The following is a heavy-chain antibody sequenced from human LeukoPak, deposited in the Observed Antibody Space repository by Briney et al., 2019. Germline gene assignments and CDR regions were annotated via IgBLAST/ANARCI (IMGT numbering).Heavy chain of an antibody. J-gene: IGHJ5*02. CDR2: VYYVGNA. CDR3: ATHDEGSFET. D-gene: IGHD3-10*01. V-gene: IGHV4-39*02. Sequence: PSETLSLTCTVSGGSVRSSRPYWGWIRQSPGKGLEWIGSVYYVGNAYYRPSPLSRATISIDTSKTHISLRLTSVTATDTGIYYCATHDEGSFETWGQGALVTVSS. CDR1: GGSVRSSRPY.